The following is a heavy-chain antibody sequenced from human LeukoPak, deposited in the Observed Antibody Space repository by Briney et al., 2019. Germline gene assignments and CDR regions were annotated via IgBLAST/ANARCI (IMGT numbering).Heavy chain of an antibody. J-gene: IGHJ6*03. CDR1: GGSFSVYY. D-gene: IGHD6-6*01. V-gene: IGHV4-34*01. CDR2: INHSGST. CDR3: ARVRHIAARPNYYYYMDV. Sequence: SETLSLTCAVYGGSFSVYYWSWIRQPPGKGLEWIGEINHSGSTNYNPFLKSRVTISVDTTKNQFPLKLSSVTAADTAVYYCARVRHIAARPNYYYYMDVWGKGTTVTVSS.